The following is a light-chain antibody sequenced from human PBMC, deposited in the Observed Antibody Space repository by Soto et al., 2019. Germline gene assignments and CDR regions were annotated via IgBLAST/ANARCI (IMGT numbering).Light chain of an antibody. Sequence: EIVLTQSPGTLSLSPGERATLSCRASQSVSSSYLAWYQQKPGQAPRLLIYGASSRATGIPDRFSGSASGTDFTLTISRLEPEDFAVYYCQQYGSSRQLTFGGGTKVEIK. CDR1: QSVSSSY. CDR3: QQYGSSRQLT. CDR2: GAS. J-gene: IGKJ4*01. V-gene: IGKV3-20*01.